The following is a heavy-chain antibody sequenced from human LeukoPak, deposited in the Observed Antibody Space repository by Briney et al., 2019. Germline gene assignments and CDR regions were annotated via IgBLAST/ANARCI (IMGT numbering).Heavy chain of an antibody. CDR1: GYTFNSYG. J-gene: IGHJ4*01. V-gene: IGHV1-18*01. CDR3: ARDGLSAHFAY. Sequence: ASVTVSCTASGYTFNSYGICWVRQAPGQGLELMGWINPSNGNIKYAEKLQGRVTMTTDTSTSTAYMDLRSLRSDDTAVYYCARDGLSAHFAYWGRGTLVTVSS. CDR2: INPSNGNI. D-gene: IGHD3/OR15-3a*01.